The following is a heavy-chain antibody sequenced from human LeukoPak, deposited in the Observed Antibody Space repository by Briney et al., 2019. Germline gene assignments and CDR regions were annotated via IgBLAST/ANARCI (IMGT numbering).Heavy chain of an antibody. V-gene: IGHV4-61*08. CDR1: GGSISSGGYY. J-gene: IGHJ4*02. CDR2: IYYSGST. Sequence: SETLSLTCTVSGGSISSGGYYWSWIRQPPGKGLEWIGYIYYSGSTNYNPSLKSRVTISVDTSKNQFSLKLSSVTAADTAVYYCARGQRTYYYDSSGYYYFDYWGQGTLVTVSS. D-gene: IGHD3-22*01. CDR3: ARGQRTYYYDSSGYYYFDY.